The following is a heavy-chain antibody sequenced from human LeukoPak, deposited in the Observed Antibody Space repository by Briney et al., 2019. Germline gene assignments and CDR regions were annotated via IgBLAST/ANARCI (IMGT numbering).Heavy chain of an antibody. V-gene: IGHV3-23*01. CDR3: AKFDYYDSSGYYNKVLDAFDI. CDR1: GFTFRSYA. CDR2: ISGSGGST. J-gene: IGHJ3*02. Sequence: GGSPRLSCGASGFTFRSYAMSWVRQAPGKGLEWVSAISGSGGSTYYADSVKGRFTISRDNSKNTLYLQMNSLRAEDTAVYYCAKFDYYDSSGYYNKVLDAFDIWGQGTMVTVTS. D-gene: IGHD3-22*01.